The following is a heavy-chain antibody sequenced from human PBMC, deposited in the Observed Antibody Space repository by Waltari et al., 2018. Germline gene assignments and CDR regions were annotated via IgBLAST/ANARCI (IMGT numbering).Heavy chain of an antibody. CDR1: GFTFSNYE. Sequence: EVQVVESGGGLVQPGGSLRLSCVASGFTFSNYEMNWVRQAPGKGLVGVSYISNSGSTTYYADSVKGRFTISRDNAKNSMYLEMDSLRAEDTAVYYCARPSTEYYYYYYYMDVWGKGTTVTVS. CDR3: ARPSTEYYYYYYYMDV. V-gene: IGHV3-48*03. CDR2: ISNSGSTT. J-gene: IGHJ6*03.